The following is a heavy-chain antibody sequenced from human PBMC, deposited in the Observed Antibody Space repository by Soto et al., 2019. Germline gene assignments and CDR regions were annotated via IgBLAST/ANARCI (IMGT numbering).Heavy chain of an antibody. CDR2: ISAYNGNT. J-gene: IGHJ4*02. CDR3: ARDMGYSSGWYPGRFDY. D-gene: IGHD6-19*01. V-gene: IGHV1-18*01. CDR1: GYTFTSYG. Sequence: ASVKVSCKASGYTFTSYGISWVRQAPGQGLEWMGWISAYNGNTNYAQKLQGRVTMTTDTSTSTAYMELRSLRSDDTAVYYCARDMGYSSGWYPGRFDYWGQGTLVTVSS.